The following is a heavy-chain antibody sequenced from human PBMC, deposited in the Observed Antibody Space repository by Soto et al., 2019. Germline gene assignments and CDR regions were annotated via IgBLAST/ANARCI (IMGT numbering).Heavy chain of an antibody. D-gene: IGHD1-26*01. CDR3: AKAVGPLAPSSRVFDC. CDR2: ISGGGDSI. CDR1: GFTFSNSA. J-gene: IGHJ4*02. Sequence: EVQVLESGGGLVQPGGSLRLSCAGSGFTFSNSAMNWVRQVPGKGLEWVSIISGGGDSIYYADSVKGRFSISRDNSRNIVYLQMSSLRADDTAVYFCAKAVGPLAPSSRVFDCWGQGTLVTVSS. V-gene: IGHV3-23*01.